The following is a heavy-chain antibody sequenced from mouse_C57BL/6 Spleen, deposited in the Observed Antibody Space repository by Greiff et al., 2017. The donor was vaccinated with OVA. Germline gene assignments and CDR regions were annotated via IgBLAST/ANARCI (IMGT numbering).Heavy chain of an antibody. D-gene: IGHD1-1*01. J-gene: IGHJ1*03. Sequence: QVQLKQSGPELVKPGASVKISCKASGYAFSSSCMNWVKQRPGQGLEWIGRIYPGDGDTNYNGKFKGKATLTADKSSSTAYMQLSSLTSEDSAVYFCASAHYVSDYVYFDVWGTGTTVTVSS. CDR1: GYAFSSSC. V-gene: IGHV1-82*01. CDR2: IYPGDGDT. CDR3: ASAHYVSDYVYFDV.